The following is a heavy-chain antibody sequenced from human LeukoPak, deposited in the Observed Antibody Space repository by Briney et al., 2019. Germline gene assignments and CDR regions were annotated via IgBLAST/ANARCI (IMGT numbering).Heavy chain of an antibody. CDR3: AREAPSYGMDV. J-gene: IGHJ6*02. CDR2: IYSGGST. Sequence: GGSLRLSCAASGFTVSSNYVSWVRQAPGKGLEWVSVIYSGGSTYYADSVKGRFTISRDNSKNTLYLQMNSLRAEDTAVYYCAREAPSYGMDVWGQGTTVTVSS. CDR1: GFTVSSNY. V-gene: IGHV3-53*01.